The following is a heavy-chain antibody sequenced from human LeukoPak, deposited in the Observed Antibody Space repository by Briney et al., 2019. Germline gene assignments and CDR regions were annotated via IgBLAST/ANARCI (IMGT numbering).Heavy chain of an antibody. CDR1: GFTFNTYG. V-gene: IGHV3-48*01. CDR2: ISSLSGTL. CDR3: ARRAGGYSHPYDY. J-gene: IGHJ4*02. D-gene: IGHD4-23*01. Sequence: GGSLRLSCAASGFTFNTYGMSWVRQAPGEELEWVSYISSLSGTLNYADSVKGRFTISRDNSKNSLYLQMDSLRAEDTAVYYCARRAGGYSHPYDYWGQGTLVTVSS.